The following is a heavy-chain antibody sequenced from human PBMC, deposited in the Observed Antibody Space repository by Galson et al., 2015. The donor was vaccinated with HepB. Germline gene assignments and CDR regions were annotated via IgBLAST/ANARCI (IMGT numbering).Heavy chain of an antibody. D-gene: IGHD1-26*01. Sequence: SVKVSCKASGYTFNNYYLHWVRQAPRQGLEWMGWINPDIGDTIYAQKFQGWVTMTRDTSISTVYMELSRLKSDDTAVYYCARSPGGSYFFPDFWGQGTLVTVSS. V-gene: IGHV1-2*04. J-gene: IGHJ4*02. CDR1: GYTFNNYY. CDR3: ARSPGGSYFFPDF. CDR2: INPDIGDT.